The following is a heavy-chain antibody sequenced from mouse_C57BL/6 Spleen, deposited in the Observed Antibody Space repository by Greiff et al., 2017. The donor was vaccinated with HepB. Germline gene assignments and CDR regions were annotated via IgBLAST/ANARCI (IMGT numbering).Heavy chain of an antibody. CDR3: ARGGTTFDY. Sequence: VQLQQSGPELVKPGASVKISCKASGYAFSSSWMNWVKQRPGKGLEWIGRIYPGDGDTNYNGKFKGKATLTADKSSSTAYMQLSSLTSEDSAVYFCARGGTTFDYWGQGTTLTVSS. CDR2: IYPGDGDT. V-gene: IGHV1-82*01. CDR1: GYAFSSSW. J-gene: IGHJ2*01. D-gene: IGHD1-1*01.